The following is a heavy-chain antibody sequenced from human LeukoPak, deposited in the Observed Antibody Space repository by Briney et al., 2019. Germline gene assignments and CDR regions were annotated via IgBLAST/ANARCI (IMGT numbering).Heavy chain of an antibody. D-gene: IGHD3-22*01. CDR1: GYTFTSYG. V-gene: IGHV1-18*01. J-gene: IGHJ3*02. CDR2: ISAYNGNT. Sequence: ASVKVSCKASGYTFTSYGISWVRQAPGQGLEWMGWISAYNGNTNYAQKLQGRVTMTTDTSTSTAYMELRSLRSDDTAVYYCAREGYLTYYYDSSGYPDAFDIWGQGTMVTVSS. CDR3: AREGYLTYYYDSSGYPDAFDI.